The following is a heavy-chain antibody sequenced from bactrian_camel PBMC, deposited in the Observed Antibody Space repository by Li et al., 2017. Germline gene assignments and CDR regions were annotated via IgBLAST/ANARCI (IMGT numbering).Heavy chain of an antibody. J-gene: IGHJ6*01. D-gene: IGHD3*01. CDR3: AAHGSPRRCYSGSWELLV. V-gene: IGHV3S40*01. CDR2: IYPGDHST. Sequence: VQLVESGGGSVRAGGSLRLSCVASQATDKHLCIDWFRQAPEKEREGVAAIYPGDHSTYYAASLRGRFTISVDNAENTVYLYMNRLGPEDTALYYCAAHGSPRRCYSGSWELLVHGARGPRSPSP. CDR1: QATDKHLC.